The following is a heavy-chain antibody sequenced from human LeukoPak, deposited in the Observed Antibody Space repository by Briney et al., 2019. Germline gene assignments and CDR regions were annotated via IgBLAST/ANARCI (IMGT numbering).Heavy chain of an antibody. CDR2: IYDSGSN. J-gene: IGHJ3*02. CDR1: GGSISSYY. V-gene: IGHV4-59*01. CDR3: ARDDTAMVTNDAFDI. Sequence: SETLSLTCTVSGGSISSYYWSWIRQPPGKGLEWIGYIYDSGSNKYNPSLKSRITISVDTSKNQFSLKLSSVTAADTAVYYCARDDTAMVTNDAFDIWGQGTMVTVSS. D-gene: IGHD5-18*01.